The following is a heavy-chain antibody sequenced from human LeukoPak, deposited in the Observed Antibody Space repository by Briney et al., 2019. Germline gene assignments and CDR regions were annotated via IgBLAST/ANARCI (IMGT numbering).Heavy chain of an antibody. CDR1: GFTFSDYY. Sequence: GGSLRLSCAASGFTFSDYYMSWIRQAPGKGLEWVSYIRSSGSTIYYADSVKGRFTISRDNAKNSLYLQMNSLRAEDTAVYYCARVYGVRGAIMSLSYYYGMDVWGQGTTVTVSS. CDR2: IRSSGSTI. J-gene: IGHJ6*02. V-gene: IGHV3-11*01. D-gene: IGHD3-10*01. CDR3: ARVYGVRGAIMSLSYYYGMDV.